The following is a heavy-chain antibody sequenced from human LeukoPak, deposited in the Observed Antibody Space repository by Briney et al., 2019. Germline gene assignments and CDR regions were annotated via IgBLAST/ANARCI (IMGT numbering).Heavy chain of an antibody. CDR2: IKPDGSAQ. CDR3: ARGFPVDTAMVPDY. CDR1: GFTFSNSW. D-gene: IGHD5-18*01. V-gene: IGHV3-7*01. Sequence: GGSLRLSCAASGFTFSNSWMSWVRQAPGKGLEWVATIKPDGSAQYYVDSVKGRFTISRDNAKNSLFLQINSLRAEDTAVYYCARGFPVDTAMVPDYWGQGTLVTVSS. J-gene: IGHJ4*02.